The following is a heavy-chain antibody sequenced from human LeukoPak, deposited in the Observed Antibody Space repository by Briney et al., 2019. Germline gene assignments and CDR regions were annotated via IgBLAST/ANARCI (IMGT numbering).Heavy chain of an antibody. D-gene: IGHD6-19*01. Sequence: GGSLRLSCAASGFTFSSHGMHWVRQAPGKGLEWVAVISYDGSNKYYADSVKGRFTISRDNSKNTLYLQMNSLRAEDTAVYYCAKDLNVAVAGMNFDYWGQGTLVTVSS. J-gene: IGHJ4*02. CDR1: GFTFSSHG. CDR3: AKDLNVAVAGMNFDY. V-gene: IGHV3-30*18. CDR2: ISYDGSNK.